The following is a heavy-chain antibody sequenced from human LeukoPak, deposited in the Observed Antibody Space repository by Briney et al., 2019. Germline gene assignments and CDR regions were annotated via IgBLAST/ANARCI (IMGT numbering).Heavy chain of an antibody. CDR3: ARASPQENIVVVAAAYFDY. CDR1: GGSFSGYY. CDR2: INHSGST. D-gene: IGHD2-2*01. J-gene: IGHJ4*02. V-gene: IGHV4-34*01. Sequence: SETLSLTCAVYGGSFSGYYWSWIRQPPGKGLEWIGEINHSGSTNYNPSLKSRVTISVDPSKNQFSLKLSSVTAADTAVYYCARASPQENIVVVAAAYFDYWGQGTLVTVSS.